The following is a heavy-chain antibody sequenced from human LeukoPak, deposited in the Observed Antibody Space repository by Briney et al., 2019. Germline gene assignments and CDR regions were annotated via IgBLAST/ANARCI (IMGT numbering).Heavy chain of an antibody. J-gene: IGHJ4*02. CDR3: ARDYYYDSSGYSDNFDY. D-gene: IGHD3-22*01. CDR1: GFTFSSYA. V-gene: IGHV3-30-3*01. CDR2: ISYDGSNK. Sequence: PGRSLRLSCAASGFTFSSYAMHWVRQAPGKGLEWVAVISYDGSNKYYADSVKGRFTISRDNSKNTLYLQMNSLRAEDTAVYYCARDYYYDSSGYSDNFDYWGQGTLVTASS.